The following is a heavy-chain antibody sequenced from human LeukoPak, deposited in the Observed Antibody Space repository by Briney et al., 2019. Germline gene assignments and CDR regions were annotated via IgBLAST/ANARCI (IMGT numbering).Heavy chain of an antibody. V-gene: IGHV3-21*01. Sequence: GGSLRLSCAASGFTFSSYSMNWVRQAPGKGLEWVSSISSSSSYIYYADSVKGRFTISRDNAKNSLYLQMNSLRAEDTAVYYCASSPSAARPYQGGQGTLVTVSS. CDR3: ASSPSAARPYQ. CDR2: ISSSSSYI. J-gene: IGHJ1*01. D-gene: IGHD6-6*01. CDR1: GFTFSSYS.